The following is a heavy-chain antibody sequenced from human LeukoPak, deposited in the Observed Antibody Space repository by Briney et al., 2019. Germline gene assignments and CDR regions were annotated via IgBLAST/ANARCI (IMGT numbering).Heavy chain of an antibody. CDR1: GFTFSNYA. J-gene: IGHJ6*02. CDR3: AKEKILSTGHYFYFYGMDV. Sequence: AGGSLRLSCAASGFTFSNYAMSWVRQAPGKGLEWVSAISGSGGSTYYADSVKGRFTISRDNFKNTLYLQLNSLRAEDTAKYYCAKEKILSTGHYFYFYGMDVWGQGTTVSVSS. D-gene: IGHD3-3*01. V-gene: IGHV3-23*01. CDR2: ISGSGGST.